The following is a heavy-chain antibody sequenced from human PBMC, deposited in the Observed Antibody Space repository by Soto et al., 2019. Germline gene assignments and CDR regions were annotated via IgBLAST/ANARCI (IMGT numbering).Heavy chain of an antibody. V-gene: IGHV4-31*03. CDR3: ARVRYFDWQLDY. Sequence: PSETLSLTCTVSGVSISSGGYYWSWIRQHPGKGLEWIGYIYYSGSTYYNPSLKSRVTISVDTSKNQFSLKLSSVTAADTAVYYCARVRYFDWQLDYWGQGTLVTVSS. J-gene: IGHJ4*02. D-gene: IGHD3-9*01. CDR1: GVSISSGGYY. CDR2: IYYSGST.